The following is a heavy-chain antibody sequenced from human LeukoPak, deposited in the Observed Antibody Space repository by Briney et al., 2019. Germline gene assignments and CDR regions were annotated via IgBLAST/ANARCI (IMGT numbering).Heavy chain of an antibody. CDR2: IIPIFGTA. J-gene: IGHJ4*02. Sequence: ASVKVSCKASGGTFSSYAISWVRQAPGQGLEWMGGIIPIFGTANYAQQFQGRVTITADESTSTAYMELSSLRSEDTAVYYCARDPVEYSSSSEFTDDYWGQGTLVTVSS. CDR3: ARDPVEYSSSSEFTDDY. V-gene: IGHV1-69*13. CDR1: GGTFSSYA. D-gene: IGHD6-6*01.